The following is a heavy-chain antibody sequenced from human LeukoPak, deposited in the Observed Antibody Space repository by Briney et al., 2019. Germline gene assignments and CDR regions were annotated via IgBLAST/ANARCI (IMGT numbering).Heavy chain of an antibody. CDR2: ISAYNGNT. D-gene: IGHD2-15*01. J-gene: IGHJ4*02. CDR3: ALNRGAHLRPPFDD. V-gene: IGHV1-18*01. CDR1: GYTFTSYG. Sequence: ASVKVSCKASGYTFTSYGISWVRQAPGQGLEWMGWISAYNGNTNYAQKLQGRVTMTTDTSTSTAYMELRSLRSDDTAVYYCALNRGAHLRPPFDDWGPGTLVTVSS.